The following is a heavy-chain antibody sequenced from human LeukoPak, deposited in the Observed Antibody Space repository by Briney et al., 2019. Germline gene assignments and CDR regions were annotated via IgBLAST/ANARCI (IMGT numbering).Heavy chain of an antibody. V-gene: IGHV1-2*02. Sequence: ASVKVSCKASGYTFTGYYMHWVRQAPGQGLEWMGWINPNSGGTNYAQKFQGRVTITADKSTSTAYMELSSLRSEDTAVYYCASEAYSSGQYYFDYWGQGTLVTVSS. J-gene: IGHJ4*02. D-gene: IGHD3-22*01. CDR1: GYTFTGYY. CDR3: ASEAYSSGQYYFDY. CDR2: INPNSGGT.